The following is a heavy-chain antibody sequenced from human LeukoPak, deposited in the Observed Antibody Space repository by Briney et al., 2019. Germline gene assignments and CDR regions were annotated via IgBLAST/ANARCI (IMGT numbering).Heavy chain of an antibody. D-gene: IGHD3-10*01. J-gene: IGHJ5*02. Sequence: GGSLRLSCAASGFTFSDYYMSWIRQAPGKGLEWVSYISNSGTTIYYADSVKGRFTISRDNAKNSLYLQTNSLRAEGTAMYYCTRALAGFSFDPWGQGTLVTVSS. V-gene: IGHV3-11*01. CDR1: GFTFSDYY. CDR2: ISNSGTTI. CDR3: TRALAGFSFDP.